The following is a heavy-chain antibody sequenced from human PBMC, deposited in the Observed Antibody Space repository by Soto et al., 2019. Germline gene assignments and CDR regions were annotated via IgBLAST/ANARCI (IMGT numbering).Heavy chain of an antibody. CDR1: ECTFG. CDR2: ISRDGSST. J-gene: IGHJ4*02. Sequence: GRSLRLPCSASECTFGMHWGRRAPGKGLECVSAISRDGSSTSYADSVKGRFTISRDNAKNTLYLQMNSLRAEDTAVYYCVRTSLVVAAANREDYWGEGILVTVSS. D-gene: IGHD2-15*01. V-gene: IGHV3-74*01. CDR3: VRTSLVVAAANREDY.